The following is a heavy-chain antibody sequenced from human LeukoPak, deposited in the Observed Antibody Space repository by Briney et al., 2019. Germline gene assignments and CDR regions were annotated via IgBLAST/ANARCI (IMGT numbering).Heavy chain of an antibody. V-gene: IGHV3-9*01. D-gene: IGHD4-17*01. CDR1: GFTFDDYA. J-gene: IGHJ3*02. CDR2: ISWNSGSI. CDR3: AKGMTTVTGENAFDI. Sequence: PGRSLRLSCAASGFTFDDYAMHWVRQAPGKALEWVSGISWNSGSIGYADSVKGRFTISRDNAKNSLYLQMNSLRAEDTALYYCAKGMTTVTGENAFDIWGQGTMVTVSS.